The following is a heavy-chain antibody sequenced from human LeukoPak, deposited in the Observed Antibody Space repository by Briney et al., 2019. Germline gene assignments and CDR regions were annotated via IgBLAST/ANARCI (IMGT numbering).Heavy chain of an antibody. V-gene: IGHV4-59*01. CDR1: GGSISSYY. D-gene: IGHD3-9*01. J-gene: IGHJ6*03. Sequence: SETLSLTCTVSGGSISSYYWSWIRQPPGKGLEWIGYIYYSGSTNYNPSLKSRVTISVDTSKNQFSLKLSSVTAADTAVYYCARGLSGSLGLYYYYYMDVWGKGTTVTVSS. CDR2: IYYSGST. CDR3: ARGLSGSLGLYYYYYMDV.